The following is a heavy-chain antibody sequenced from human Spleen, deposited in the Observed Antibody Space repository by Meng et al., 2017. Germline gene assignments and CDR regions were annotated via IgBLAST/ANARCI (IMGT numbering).Heavy chain of an antibody. CDR3: ARGPVFTDFDY. V-gene: IGHV4-34*01. J-gene: IGHJ4*02. CDR1: GGSFSGYY. Sequence: SETLSLTCAVYGGSFSGYYWSWIRQPPGKGLAWIGEINHSGSTNYNPSLKSRVTISVDTSKNQFSLKLSSVTAADTAVYYCARGPVFTDFDYWGQGTLVTVSS. CDR2: INHSGST.